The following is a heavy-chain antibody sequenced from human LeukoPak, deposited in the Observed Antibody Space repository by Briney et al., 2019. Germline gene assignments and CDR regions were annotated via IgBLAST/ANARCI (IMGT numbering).Heavy chain of an antibody. CDR3: ARHRYFQL. V-gene: IGHV3-23*01. J-gene: IGHJ1*01. CDR2: ISGSGGTT. Sequence: PGGSLRLSCAASGFTFSNYAMSCVRQAPGKGLEWVSAISGSGGTTFYADSVKGRFTISRDNSKNTLYLQVNSLRAADTAIYYCARHRYFQLWGQGTLVTVSS. CDR1: GFTFSNYA.